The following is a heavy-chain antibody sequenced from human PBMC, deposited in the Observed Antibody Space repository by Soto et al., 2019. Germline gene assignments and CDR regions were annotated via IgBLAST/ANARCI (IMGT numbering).Heavy chain of an antibody. V-gene: IGHV3-21*01. CDR3: AIDRFLWFGELPLYYYYFFGMYA. CDR1: GFTFSSYS. J-gene: IGHJ6*02. Sequence: PGGSLRLSCAASGFTFSSYSMNWVRQAPGKGLEWVSTINSNSSYIYYADSVKGRFTISRDNAKNSLYLQMNSLRAEDTAVYYCAIDRFLWFGELPLYYYYFFGMYAWCQVTTVTVSS. CDR2: INSNSSYI. D-gene: IGHD3-10*01.